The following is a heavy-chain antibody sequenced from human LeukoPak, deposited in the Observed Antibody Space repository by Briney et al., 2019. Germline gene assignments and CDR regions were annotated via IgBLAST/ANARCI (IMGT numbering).Heavy chain of an antibody. D-gene: IGHD2-21*01. V-gene: IGHV3-23*01. CDR1: GFTFSSYA. J-gene: IGHJ4*02. CDR3: AKDRGYSHYFDY. CDR2: ISGSGGST. Sequence: PGGALRLSCAASGFTFSSYAMSWVRQAPGKGLEWVSAISGSGGSTYYADSVKGRFTISRDNSKTTLYLQMNSLRAEDTAVYYCAKDRGYSHYFDYWGQGTLVTVSS.